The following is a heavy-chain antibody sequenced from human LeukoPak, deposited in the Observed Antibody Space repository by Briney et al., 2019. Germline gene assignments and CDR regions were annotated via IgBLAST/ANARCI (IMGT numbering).Heavy chain of an antibody. CDR1: GFTFTYAW. CDR2: IKSETDGGTT. Sequence: GGSLRLSCAASGFTFTYAWMSRVRQAPGKGLEWVGRIKSETDGGTTAYGSPVKGRFTISRDDSKKTLFLQINTLKTEDTAISYCNISGSHIDYRGQGTLVTVSS. CDR3: NISGSHIDY. J-gene: IGHJ4*02. D-gene: IGHD1-26*01. V-gene: IGHV3-15*01.